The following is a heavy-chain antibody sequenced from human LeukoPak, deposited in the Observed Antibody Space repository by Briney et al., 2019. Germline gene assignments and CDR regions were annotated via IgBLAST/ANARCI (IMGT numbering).Heavy chain of an antibody. Sequence: SETLSLTRTVSGGSISSYYWSWIRQPPGKGLEWIGYIYYSGSTNYNPSLKSRVTISVDTSKNQFSLKLSSVTAADTAVYYCARESRVGATTRVPRPFDYWGQGTLVTVSS. J-gene: IGHJ4*02. CDR3: ARESRVGATTRVPRPFDY. D-gene: IGHD1-26*01. CDR1: GGSISSYY. V-gene: IGHV4-59*01. CDR2: IYYSGST.